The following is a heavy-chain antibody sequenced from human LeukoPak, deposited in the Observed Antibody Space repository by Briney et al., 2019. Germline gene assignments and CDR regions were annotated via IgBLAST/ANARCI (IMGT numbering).Heavy chain of an antibody. J-gene: IGHJ6*02. CDR2: ISSSSSYI. CDR3: ARATVTKGAYYYYGMDV. Sequence: GGSLRLSCAASGFTFSSYSMNWVRQAPGKRLEWVSSISSSSSYIYYADSVKGRFTISRDNAKNSLYLQMNSLRAEDTAVYYCARATVTKGAYYYYGMDVWGQGTTVTVSS. D-gene: IGHD4-17*01. V-gene: IGHV3-21*01. CDR1: GFTFSSYS.